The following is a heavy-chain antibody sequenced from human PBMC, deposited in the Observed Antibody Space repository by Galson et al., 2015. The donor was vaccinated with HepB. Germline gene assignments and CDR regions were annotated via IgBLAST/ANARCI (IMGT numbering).Heavy chain of an antibody. CDR1: GFTFSSYG. CDR2: IWYDGSNK. D-gene: IGHD4-17*01. CDR3: ARDRDGDYVYDY. V-gene: IGHV3-33*01. J-gene: IGHJ4*02. Sequence: SLRLSCAASGFTFSSYGMHWVRQAPGKGLEWVAVIWYDGSNKYYADSVKGRFTISRDNSKNTLYLQMNSLRAEDTAVYYCARDRDGDYVYDYWGQGTLDTVSS.